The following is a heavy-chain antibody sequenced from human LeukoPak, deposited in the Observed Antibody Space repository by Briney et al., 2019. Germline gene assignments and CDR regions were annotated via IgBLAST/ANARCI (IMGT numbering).Heavy chain of an antibody. V-gene: IGHV3-30*02. CDR1: GFTFSSYG. J-gene: IGHJ4*02. CDR2: IRYDGSNK. CDR3: ARASIAVAGPFDY. Sequence: QPGGSLRLSCAASGFTFSSYGMHWVRQAPGKGLEWVAFIRYDGSNKYYADSVKGRFTISRDNSKNTLYLQMNSLRAEDTAVYYCARASIAVAGPFDYWGQGTLVTVSS. D-gene: IGHD6-19*01.